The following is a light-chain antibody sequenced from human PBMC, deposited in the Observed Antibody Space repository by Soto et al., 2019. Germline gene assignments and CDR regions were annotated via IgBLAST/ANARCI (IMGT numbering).Light chain of an antibody. J-gene: IGLJ1*01. V-gene: IGLV2-23*01. Sequence: QSVLTQPASVSGSPGQSITISCTGTSSDVWRYNLVSWYQQHPGKAPKVMIYEGTKRPSGVSNRFSGSKSGNTASLTISGLQAEDEADYYCCSYAGSSTFVFGTGTKLTVL. CDR2: EGT. CDR1: SSDVWRYNL. CDR3: CSYAGSSTFV.